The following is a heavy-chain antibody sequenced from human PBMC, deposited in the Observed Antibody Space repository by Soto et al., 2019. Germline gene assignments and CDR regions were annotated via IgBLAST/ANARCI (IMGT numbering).Heavy chain of an antibody. CDR3: ARVRHYDYIWGSYRRILSFDY. Sequence: SGGSLRLSCAASGFTFSSYWMSWVRQAPGKGLEWVANIKQDGSEKYYVDSVKGRFTISRDNAKNSLYLQMNSLRAEDTAVYYCARVRHYDYIWGSYRRILSFDYWGQGTLVTVSS. V-gene: IGHV3-7*01. CDR2: IKQDGSEK. J-gene: IGHJ4*02. D-gene: IGHD3-16*02. CDR1: GFTFSSYW.